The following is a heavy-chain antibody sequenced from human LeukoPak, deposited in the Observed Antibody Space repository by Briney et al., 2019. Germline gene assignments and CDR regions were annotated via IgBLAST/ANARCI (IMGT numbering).Heavy chain of an antibody. D-gene: IGHD2-2*01. V-gene: IGHV1-2*02. CDR2: INPNSGGT. Sequence: ASVRVSCKASGYTFTDYYMHWVRQAPGQGPEWMGWINPNSGGTNYAQKLQGRVTMTTDTSTSTAYMELRSLRSDDTAVYYCARVYCSSTSCYWFDYWGQGTLVTVSS. CDR1: GYTFTDYY. J-gene: IGHJ4*02. CDR3: ARVYCSSTSCYWFDY.